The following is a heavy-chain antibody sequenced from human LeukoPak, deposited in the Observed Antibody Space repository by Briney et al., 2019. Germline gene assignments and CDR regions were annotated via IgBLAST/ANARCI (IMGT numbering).Heavy chain of an antibody. CDR1: GYTFTGYY. J-gene: IGHJ4*02. CDR3: ASWAYCGGDCYSESY. D-gene: IGHD2-21*02. V-gene: IGHV1-69*13. Sequence: SVKVSCKASGYTFTGYYMHWVRQAPGQGLEWMGGIIPIFGTANYAQKFQGRVTITADESTSTAYMELSSLRSEDTAVYYCASWAYCGGDCYSESYWGQGTLVTVS. CDR2: IIPIFGTA.